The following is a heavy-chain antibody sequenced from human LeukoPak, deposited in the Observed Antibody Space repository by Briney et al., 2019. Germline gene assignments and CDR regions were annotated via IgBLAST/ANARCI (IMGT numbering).Heavy chain of an antibody. V-gene: IGHV4-34*01. J-gene: IGHJ4*02. D-gene: IGHD3-16*01. Sequence: PETLSLTCAVYGGSFSGYYWSWIRQPPGKGLEWIGEINHSGSTNYNPSLKSRVTISVDTSKNQFSLKLNSVTATDTAVYYCARHYGPWGQGTLVTVSS. CDR3: ARHYGP. CDR1: GGSFSGYY. CDR2: INHSGST.